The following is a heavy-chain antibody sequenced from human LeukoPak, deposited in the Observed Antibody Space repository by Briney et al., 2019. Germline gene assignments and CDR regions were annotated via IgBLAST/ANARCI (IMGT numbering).Heavy chain of an antibody. D-gene: IGHD2-2*01. V-gene: IGHV4-30-4*08. Sequence: SQTLSLTCTVSGGSISSGDYYWSWIRQPPGKGLEWIGYIYYSGSTYYNPSLKSRFTISVDTSKKQFSLKLSSVTAADTAVYYCARGYCSSTSCYPANDAFDIWGQGTMVTVSS. CDR2: IYYSGST. CDR3: ARGYCSSTSCYPANDAFDI. J-gene: IGHJ3*02. CDR1: GGSISSGDYY.